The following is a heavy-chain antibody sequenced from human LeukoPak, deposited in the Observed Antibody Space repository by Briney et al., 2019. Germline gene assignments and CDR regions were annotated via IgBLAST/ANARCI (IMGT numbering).Heavy chain of an antibody. CDR1: GITFITYW. CDR3: ARPSVAGPYFDF. J-gene: IGHJ4*02. Sequence: GGSLRLSCAASGITFITYWMHWVRQAPGKGLVWVSRINNDGSNTNYADSVKGRFTISRDNAKNTLYLQMNSLRAEDTAVYYCARPSVAGPYFDFWGQGTLVTVSS. CDR2: INNDGSNT. D-gene: IGHD6-19*01. V-gene: IGHV3-74*01.